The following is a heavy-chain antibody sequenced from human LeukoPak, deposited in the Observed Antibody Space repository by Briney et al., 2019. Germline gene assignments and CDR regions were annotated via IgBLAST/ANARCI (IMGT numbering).Heavy chain of an antibody. CDR2: ISSSSSYT. Sequence: GGSLRLSCAASGFTFSDYYMSWIRQAPGKGLEWVSYISSSSSYTNYADSVKGRFTISRDNAKNSLYLQMNSLRAEDTAVYYCARDLAVTTVTTFGRFDPWGQGTLVTVSS. J-gene: IGHJ5*02. CDR1: GFTFSDYY. CDR3: ARDLAVTTVTTFGRFDP. D-gene: IGHD4-17*01. V-gene: IGHV3-11*05.